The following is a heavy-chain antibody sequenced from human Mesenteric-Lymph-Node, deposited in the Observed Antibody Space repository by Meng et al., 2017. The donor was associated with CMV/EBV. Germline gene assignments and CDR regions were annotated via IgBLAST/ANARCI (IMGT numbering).Heavy chain of an antibody. CDR1: GFTFSSYW. CDR3: AKNYNNDYYYGMDV. V-gene: IGHV3-74*01. CDR2: INSDGSST. Sequence: GESLKISCAASGFTFSSYWMHWVRQAPGKGLVWVSRINSDGSSTSYADSVKGRFTISRDNAKNTLYLQMNSLRAEDTAVYYCAKNYNNDYYYGMDVWGQGTTVTVSS. J-gene: IGHJ6*02. D-gene: IGHD4-11*01.